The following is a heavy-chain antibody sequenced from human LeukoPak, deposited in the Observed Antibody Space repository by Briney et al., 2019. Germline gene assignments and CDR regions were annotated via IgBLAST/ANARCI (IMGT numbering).Heavy chain of an antibody. CDR2: IDGSGGST. J-gene: IGHJ4*02. D-gene: IGHD4-17*01. CDR3: AKDDYGVLDY. V-gene: IGHV3-23*01. Sequence: PGGSLRLSCAASGFTFSSYAMSWVRQAPGQGLEWVSAIDGSGGSTYYADSVKGRFTISRDNSKNTLYLQMNSLRAEDTAVYYCAKDDYGVLDYWGQGTLVTVSS. CDR1: GFTFSSYA.